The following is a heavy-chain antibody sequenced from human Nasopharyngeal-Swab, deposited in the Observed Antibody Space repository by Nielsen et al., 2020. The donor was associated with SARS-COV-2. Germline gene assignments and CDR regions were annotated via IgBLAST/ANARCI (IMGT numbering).Heavy chain of an antibody. J-gene: IGHJ6*02. D-gene: IGHD6-13*01. Sequence: GSLRLSCAVYGGSFSGYYWSWIRQPPGKGLEWIGEINHSGSTNYNPSLKSRVTISVDTSKNQFSPKLSSVTAADTAVYYCARGGSSSWYYYYYGMDVWGQGTTVTVSS. CDR3: ARGGSSSWYYYYYGMDV. V-gene: IGHV4-34*01. CDR1: GGSFSGYY. CDR2: INHSGST.